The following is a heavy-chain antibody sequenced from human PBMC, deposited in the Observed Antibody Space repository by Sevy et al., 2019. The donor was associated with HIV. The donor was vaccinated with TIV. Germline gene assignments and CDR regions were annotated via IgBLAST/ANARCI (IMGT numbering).Heavy chain of an antibody. J-gene: IGHJ4*02. CDR2: ISSSSSYI. CDR1: GFTFSSYS. Sequence: GGSLRLSCAASGFTFSSYSMIWVRQAPGNGLEWVSSISSSSSYIYYADSVKGRFTISRDNAKNSLYLQMNSLRAEDTAVYYCARALWFGELFRGKDDYWGQRTLVTVSS. CDR3: ARALWFGELFRGKDDY. V-gene: IGHV3-21*01. D-gene: IGHD3-10*01.